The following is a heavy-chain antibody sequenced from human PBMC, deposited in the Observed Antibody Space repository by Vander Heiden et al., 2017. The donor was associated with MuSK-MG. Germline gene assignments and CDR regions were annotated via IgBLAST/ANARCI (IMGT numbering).Heavy chain of an antibody. D-gene: IGHD5-18*01. Sequence: QVQLQESGPGLVKPSETLSLTCTVSGGSISSYYWSWIRQPPGKGLEWIGYIYYSGSTNDNPSLKSRVTISLDTSKNQFSLKLSSVTAADTAVYCGARDYPDAAMEYWGHGTLVTVSS. V-gene: IGHV4-59*01. CDR1: GGSISSYY. CDR3: ARDYPDAAMEY. CDR2: IYYSGST. J-gene: IGHJ4*01.